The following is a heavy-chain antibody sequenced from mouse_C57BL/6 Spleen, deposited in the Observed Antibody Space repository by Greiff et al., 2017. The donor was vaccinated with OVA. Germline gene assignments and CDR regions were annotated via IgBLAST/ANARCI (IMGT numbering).Heavy chain of an antibody. CDR3: TRGVLYGSRRDYFDY. CDR1: GYTFTDYE. CDR2: IDPETGGT. D-gene: IGHD1-1*01. V-gene: IGHV1-15*01. Sequence: QVQLKESGAELVRPGASVTLSCKASGYTFTDYEMHWVKQTPVHGLEWIGAIDPETGGTAYNQKFKGKAILTADKSSSTAYMELRSLTSEDSAVYYCTRGVLYGSRRDYFDYWGQGTTLTVSS. J-gene: IGHJ2*01.